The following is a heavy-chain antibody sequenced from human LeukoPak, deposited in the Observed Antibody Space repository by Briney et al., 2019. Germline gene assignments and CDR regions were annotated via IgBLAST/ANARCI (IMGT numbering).Heavy chain of an antibody. Sequence: SETLSLTCTVSGDSINSFYWSWIRQPAGKGLEWIGRIYYSGSTNYNPSLKSRVTISVDASKNQFSLGLSSVTAADTAVYYCARVTGYVMEDYFDYWGQGTLVTVSS. CDR3: ARVTGYVMEDYFDY. D-gene: IGHD6-13*01. J-gene: IGHJ4*02. CDR2: IYYSGST. CDR1: GDSINSFY. V-gene: IGHV4-4*07.